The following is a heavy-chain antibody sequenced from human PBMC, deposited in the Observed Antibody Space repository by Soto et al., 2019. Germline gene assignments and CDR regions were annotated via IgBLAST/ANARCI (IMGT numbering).Heavy chain of an antibody. CDR3: ARDAGYCSGGSCYFGFYYYYYMDV. CDR1: GYTFTSYY. V-gene: IGHV1-46*03. Sequence: GASVKVSCKASGYTFTSYYMHWVRQAPGQGLEWMGIINPSGGSTSYAQKFQGRVTMTRDTSTSTVYMVLSSLRSEDTAVYYCARDAGYCSGGSCYFGFYYYYYMDVWGKGTTVTVSS. J-gene: IGHJ6*03. D-gene: IGHD2-15*01. CDR2: INPSGGST.